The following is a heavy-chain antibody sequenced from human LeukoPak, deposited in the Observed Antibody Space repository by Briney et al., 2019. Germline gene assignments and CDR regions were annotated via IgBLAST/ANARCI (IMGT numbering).Heavy chain of an antibody. J-gene: IGHJ4*02. V-gene: IGHV4-34*01. CDR1: GGSFSAYY. D-gene: IGHD6-6*01. CDR3: ATEGYTAGRQVVDS. CDR2: MTYSGDS. Sequence: SETLSLTCAVYGGSFSAYYWSWVRQPPGKGLEWLGEMTYSGDSNFNPSLKSRVTLSADTFKNQFSLKLSYVTAADTAVYYCATEGYTAGRQVVDSWGQGTLVTVSS.